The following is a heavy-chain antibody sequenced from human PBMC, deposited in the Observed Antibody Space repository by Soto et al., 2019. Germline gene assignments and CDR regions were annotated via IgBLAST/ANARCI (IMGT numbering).Heavy chain of an antibody. D-gene: IGHD3-10*01. V-gene: IGHV3-11*01. Sequence: QVQLVESGGGLVKPGGSLRLSCAASGFTFSDYFMTWIRQAPGKGLEWVSYISSSGSAIYYADSVKGRFTISRDNAADTLFLQMNSRRAEDTPVYYCARGGGYYGSGSYPPDWYFDLWGRGTLVTVSS. J-gene: IGHJ2*01. CDR3: ARGGGYYGSGSYPPDWYFDL. CDR2: ISSSGSAI. CDR1: GFTFSDYF.